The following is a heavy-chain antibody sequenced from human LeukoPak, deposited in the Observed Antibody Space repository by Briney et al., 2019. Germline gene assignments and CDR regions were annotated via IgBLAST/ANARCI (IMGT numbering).Heavy chain of an antibody. V-gene: IGHV1-2*02. CDR3: ARARGYCSSTSCYYYGMDV. CDR1: GYTFTGYD. CDR2: INPNSGGA. J-gene: IGHJ6*02. Sequence: ASVKVSCKASGYTFTGYDMHWVRQAPGQGLEWMGWINPNSGGANYAQKFQGRVTMTRDTSISTAYMELSRLRSDDTAVYYCARARGYCSSTSCYYYGMDVWGQGTTVTVSS. D-gene: IGHD2-2*01.